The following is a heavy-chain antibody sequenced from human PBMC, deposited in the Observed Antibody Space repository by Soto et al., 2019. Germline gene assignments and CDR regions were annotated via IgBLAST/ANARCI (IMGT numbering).Heavy chain of an antibody. CDR1: GYTFTSYG. Sequence: ASVKVSCKASGYTFTSYGISWVRQAPGQGLEWMGWISAYNGNTNYEKKLQGRVTMTTDTSTSTAYMELRSLRSDDTAVYYCARDWETGTTWFDPWGQGTLVTVSS. CDR2: ISAYNGNT. CDR3: ARDWETGTTWFDP. J-gene: IGHJ5*02. V-gene: IGHV1-18*01. D-gene: IGHD1-7*01.